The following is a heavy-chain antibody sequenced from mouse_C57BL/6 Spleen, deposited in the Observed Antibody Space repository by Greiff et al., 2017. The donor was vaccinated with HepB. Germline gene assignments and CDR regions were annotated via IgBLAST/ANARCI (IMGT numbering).Heavy chain of an antibody. J-gene: IGHJ2*01. Sequence: QVQLKQPGAELVRPGTSVKLSCKASGYTFTSYWMHWVKQRPGQGLEWIGVIDPSDSYTNYNQKFKGKATLTVDTSSSTAYMQLSSLTSEDSAVYYCARRTVTDYFDYWGQGTTLTVSS. CDR3: ARRTVTDYFDY. CDR2: IDPSDSYT. D-gene: IGHD2-13*01. CDR1: GYTFTSYW. V-gene: IGHV1-59*01.